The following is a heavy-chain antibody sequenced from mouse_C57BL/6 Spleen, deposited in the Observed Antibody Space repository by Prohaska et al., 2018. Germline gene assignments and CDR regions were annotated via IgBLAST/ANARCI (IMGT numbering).Heavy chain of an antibody. CDR3: ARSLGGDY. D-gene: IGHD3-3*01. Sequence: QVQLQQSGPELVKPGASVKISCKDTGYTFTDYNIKWVKQRPGQGLEGIGWIFPGSGSTYSNDKLKGKATLTVDKSYSTAYRLLSSLTSEDSAVYFWARSLGGDYWCQGTTLTVSS. CDR2: IFPGSGST. V-gene: IGHV1-75*01. CDR1: GYTFTDYN. J-gene: IGHJ2*01.